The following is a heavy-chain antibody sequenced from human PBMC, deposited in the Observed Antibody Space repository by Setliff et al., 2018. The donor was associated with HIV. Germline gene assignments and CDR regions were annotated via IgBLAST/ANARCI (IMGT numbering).Heavy chain of an antibody. Sequence: ASVKVSCKTSGYTFTGYFMHWVRQAPRQGLEWMGWINPDSGDTNYAQKFQGRLTMTRYTSINTAYMELSRLRSDDTAVYYCATLDQDFHSSAFDTFDIWGQGTMVTVSS. CDR3: ATLDQDFHSSAFDTFDI. D-gene: IGHD3-22*01. CDR2: INPDSGDT. V-gene: IGHV1-2*02. CDR1: GYTFTGYF. J-gene: IGHJ3*02.